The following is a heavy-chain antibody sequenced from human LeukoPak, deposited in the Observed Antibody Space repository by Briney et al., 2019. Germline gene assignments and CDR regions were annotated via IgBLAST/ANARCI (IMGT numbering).Heavy chain of an antibody. Sequence: ASVKVSCKASGGTFSSYAISWVRQAPGQGREWMGGNIPIFGTANYAQKFQGRVTITTDESTSTAYMELSSLRSEDTAVYYCVRSSADEYDSSPFDYWGRGTLVTVSS. CDR3: VRSSADEYDSSPFDY. D-gene: IGHD3-22*01. V-gene: IGHV1-69*05. J-gene: IGHJ4*02. CDR1: GGTFSSYA. CDR2: NIPIFGTA.